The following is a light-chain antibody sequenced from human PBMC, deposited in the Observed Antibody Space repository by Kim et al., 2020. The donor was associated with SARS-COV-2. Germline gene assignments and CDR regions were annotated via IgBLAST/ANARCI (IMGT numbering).Light chain of an antibody. V-gene: IGLV1-36*01. CDR2: YDD. CDR1: SSNIGNNA. J-gene: IGLJ2*01. CDR3: AAWDDSLNGVL. Sequence: ELTQPPSVSEAPRQRVTISCFGGSSNIGNNAVNWYQQLPGKAPKLLIYYDDLLPSGVSDRFSGSKSGTSASLAISDLQSEDEADYYCAAWDDSLNGVLFGGGTKLTVL.